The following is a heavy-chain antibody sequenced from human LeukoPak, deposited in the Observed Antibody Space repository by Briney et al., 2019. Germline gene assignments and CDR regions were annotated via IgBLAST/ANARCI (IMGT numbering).Heavy chain of an antibody. Sequence: GGSLRLSCAASGFTFSSYAMSWVRQAPGKGLEWVSAISGSGGSTYYADSVKGRFTISRDNSKNTLYLQMNSLRAEDTAVYYCARDPPLFAYCGSGSYLRDGPWGQGTLVTVSS. CDR1: GFTFSSYA. D-gene: IGHD3-10*01. V-gene: IGHV3-23*01. J-gene: IGHJ5*02. CDR3: ARDPPLFAYCGSGSYLRDGP. CDR2: ISGSGGST.